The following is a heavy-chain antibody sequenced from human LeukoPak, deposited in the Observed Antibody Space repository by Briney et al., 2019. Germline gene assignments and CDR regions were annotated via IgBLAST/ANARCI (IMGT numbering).Heavy chain of an antibody. V-gene: IGHV3-21*01. CDR3: ARVLGGSGFFDY. CDR1: GFAFSTYS. CDR2: ISSTSSYI. D-gene: IGHD2-15*01. Sequence: GGSLRLSCAASGFAFSTYSIIWVRQAPGKGLEWVSSISSTSSYIYYADSVKGRFTIFRDNAKNSLYLQMNSLSAEDTAVYYCARVLGGSGFFDYWGQGTMVTVSS. J-gene: IGHJ4*02.